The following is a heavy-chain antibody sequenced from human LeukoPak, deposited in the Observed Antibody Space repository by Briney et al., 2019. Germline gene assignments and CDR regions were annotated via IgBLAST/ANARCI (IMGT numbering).Heavy chain of an antibody. D-gene: IGHD6-13*01. Sequence: PSETLSLTCTVSGGSISSSSYYWNWIRQPPGKGLEWIGYIYYTGSTNYNPSLKSRVTMSVDTSKNQFSLNLRSVTPEDTAVYYCARISSSNWYNERGAFDVWGQGTMVTVSS. V-gene: IGHV4-61*01. CDR3: ARISSSNWYNERGAFDV. CDR1: GGSISSSSYY. J-gene: IGHJ3*01. CDR2: IYYTGST.